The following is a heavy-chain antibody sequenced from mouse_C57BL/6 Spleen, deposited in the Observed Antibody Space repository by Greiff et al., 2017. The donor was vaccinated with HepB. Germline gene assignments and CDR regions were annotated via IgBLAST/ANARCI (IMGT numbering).Heavy chain of an antibody. CDR1: GYTFTSYW. CDR2: IHPNSGST. D-gene: IGHD3-2*02. J-gene: IGHJ2*01. V-gene: IGHV1-64*01. Sequence: QVQLQQPGAELVKPGASVKLSCKASGYTFTSYWMHWVKQRPGQGLEWIGMIHPNSGSTNYNEKFKSKATLTVDKSSSTAYMQLSSLTSEDSAVYYCARDSSGYHPYYFDDWGQGTTLTVSS. CDR3: ARDSSGYHPYYFDD.